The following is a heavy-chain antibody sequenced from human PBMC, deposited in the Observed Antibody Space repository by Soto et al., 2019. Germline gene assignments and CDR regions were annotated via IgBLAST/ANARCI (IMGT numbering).Heavy chain of an antibody. V-gene: IGHV1-18*01. CDR2: ISTYTGNT. Sequence: QVHLVQSGAEVKKPGASVKVSCKASGYTFTNYNIYWVRHAPGQGLEWMAWISTYTGNTNYAQKLQGRVTMTTDTSTSTAYMELRSLRSDDTAVYYCARGYYYGSGRPTPGGMDVWGQGTTVTVSS. J-gene: IGHJ6*02. CDR1: GYTFTNYN. CDR3: ARGYYYGSGRPTPGGMDV. D-gene: IGHD3-10*01.